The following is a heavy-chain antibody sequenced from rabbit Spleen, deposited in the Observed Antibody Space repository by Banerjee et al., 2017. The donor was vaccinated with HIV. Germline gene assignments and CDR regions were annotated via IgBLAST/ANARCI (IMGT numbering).Heavy chain of an antibody. Sequence: QEQLVESGGGLVQPEGSLTLTCTASGFDLSSYYYMSWVRQAPGEGLEWIGCIYAGSSGSTYYGSWAKGRFTISKTSSTTVTLQMTSLTAADTATYFCARDLVGVIGWNFYLWGPGTLVTVS. D-gene: IGHD1-1*01. J-gene: IGHJ4*01. CDR2: IYAGSSGST. CDR1: GFDLSSYYY. V-gene: IGHV1S45*01. CDR3: ARDLVGVIGWNFYL.